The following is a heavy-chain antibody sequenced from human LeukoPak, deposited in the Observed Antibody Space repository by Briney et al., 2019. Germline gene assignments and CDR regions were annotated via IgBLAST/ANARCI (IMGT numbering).Heavy chain of an antibody. J-gene: IGHJ4*02. CDR1: GVSITNYY. CDR3: ARDYLVGAPLDS. CDR2: MYISGST. D-gene: IGHD1-26*01. Sequence: SETLSLTCTVSGVSITNYYWAWIRQPAGKGLEWIGRMYISGSTNYNPSLKSRVSISIDKTKNQFSLKLRSVTAADTAVYYCARDYLVGAPLDSWGQGTLVTVSS. V-gene: IGHV4-4*07.